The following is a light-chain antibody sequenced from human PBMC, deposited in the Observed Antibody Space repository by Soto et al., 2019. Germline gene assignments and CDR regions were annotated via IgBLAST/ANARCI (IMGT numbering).Light chain of an antibody. CDR3: SSYTSSSTRGV. CDR2: DVS. J-gene: IGLJ2*01. V-gene: IGLV2-14*01. Sequence: QFVLTQPASVSGSPGQSITISCTGTSSDVGGYNYVSWYQQHPGKAPKLMIYDVSNRPSGVSNRFSGSKSGNTASLTISGLQAEDEADYYCSSYTSSSTRGVFGGGTKLTVL. CDR1: SSDVGGYNY.